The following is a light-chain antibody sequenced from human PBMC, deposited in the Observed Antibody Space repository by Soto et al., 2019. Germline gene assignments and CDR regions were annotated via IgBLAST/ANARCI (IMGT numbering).Light chain of an antibody. CDR1: QSLRGW. J-gene: IGKJ1*01. CDR2: AAY. Sequence: DIQMTQSPSTLSASVGDRVTITCRASQSLRGWVAWYQQKPGKAPQPLIYAAYSLGSGDPSRFSGSGSGTEFTLTISSLQPDDFATYYWQQDEPYRTFGQGTKVEIK. CDR3: QQDEPYRT. V-gene: IGKV1-5*01.